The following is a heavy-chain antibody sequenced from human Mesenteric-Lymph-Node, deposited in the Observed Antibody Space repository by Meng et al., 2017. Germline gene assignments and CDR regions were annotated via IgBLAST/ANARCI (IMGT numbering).Heavy chain of an antibody. CDR3: ARVKGSSGSDAFDI. D-gene: IGHD3-22*01. J-gene: IGHJ3*02. Sequence: ASVKVSCKASGYTFTGYYMHWVRQAPGQGLEWMGRINPNSGGTNYAQKFQGRVTMTRDTSISTAYMELSSLRSDDTALYYCARVKGSSGSDAFDIWGQGTVVTVSS. CDR2: INPNSGGT. CDR1: GYTFTGYY. V-gene: IGHV1-2*06.